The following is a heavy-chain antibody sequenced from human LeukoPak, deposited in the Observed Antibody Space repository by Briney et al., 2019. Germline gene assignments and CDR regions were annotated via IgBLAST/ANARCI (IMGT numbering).Heavy chain of an antibody. Sequence: GGSLRLSCAASGFTFSSYSMNWVRQAPGKGLEWVSSISSSSSYIYYADSVKGRFTISRDNAKNSLYLQMNSLRAEDTAVYYCARSCIAAAGTCFDYWGQGTLATVSS. V-gene: IGHV3-21*01. CDR3: ARSCIAAAGTCFDY. D-gene: IGHD6-13*01. CDR2: ISSSSSYI. CDR1: GFTFSSYS. J-gene: IGHJ4*02.